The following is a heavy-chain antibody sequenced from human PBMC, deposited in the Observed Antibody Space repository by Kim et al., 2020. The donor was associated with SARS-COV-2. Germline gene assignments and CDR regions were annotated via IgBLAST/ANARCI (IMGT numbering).Heavy chain of an antibody. D-gene: IGHD6-13*01. V-gene: IGHV4-34*01. J-gene: IGHJ6*02. CDR3: ARGGARAAAGVGPDYYYGMDV. CDR2: INHSGST. Sequence: SETLSLTCAVYGGSFSGYYWSWIRQPPGKGLEWIGEINHSGSTNYNPSLKSRVTISVDTSKNQFSLKLSSVTAADTAVYYCARGGARAAAGVGPDYYYGMDVWGQGTTVTVSS. CDR1: GGSFSGYY.